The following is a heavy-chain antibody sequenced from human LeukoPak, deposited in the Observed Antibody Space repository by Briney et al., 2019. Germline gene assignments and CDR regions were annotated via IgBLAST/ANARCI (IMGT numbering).Heavy chain of an antibody. CDR3: ARDRRTRYDSSGYYSFGY. V-gene: IGHV3-53*01. CDR1: GFTVSSNY. Sequence: PGGSLILSFAASGFTVSSNYMSWVRQAPGKGLEWGSVLYSGGSTYYADSVKGRFTISRDNSKNTLYLQMNSLRAEDTAVYYCARDRRTRYDSSGYYSFGYWGQGTLVTVSS. CDR2: LYSGGST. D-gene: IGHD3-22*01. J-gene: IGHJ4*02.